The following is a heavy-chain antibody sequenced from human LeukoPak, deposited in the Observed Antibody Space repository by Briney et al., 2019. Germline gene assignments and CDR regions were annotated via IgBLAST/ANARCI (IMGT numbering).Heavy chain of an antibody. J-gene: IGHJ4*02. CDR1: GFTFSSNY. D-gene: IGHD6-19*01. CDR2: IYSGGST. Sequence: GSLRLSCAASGFTFSSNYMSWVRQAPGKGLEWVSIIYSGGSTYYADSVRGRFTISRDNSKNTLYLLMNSLRAEDTAVYYCATSGWWGSFDYWGQGTLVTVSS. V-gene: IGHV3-66*01. CDR3: ATSGWWGSFDY.